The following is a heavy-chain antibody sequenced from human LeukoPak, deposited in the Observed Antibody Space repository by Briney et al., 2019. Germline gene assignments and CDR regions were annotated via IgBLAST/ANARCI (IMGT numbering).Heavy chain of an antibody. CDR2: ISSNGGST. V-gene: IGHV3-64*01. Sequence: GGSLRLSCAASGFTFSSYAMHWVRQAPGKGLEYVSAISSNGGSTYYANSVKGRFTISRDNSKNTLYLQMGSLRAEDMAVYYCARVVVAATSPDYYYYYMDVWGKGTTVTVSS. D-gene: IGHD2-15*01. CDR1: GFTFSSYA. J-gene: IGHJ6*03. CDR3: ARVVVAATSPDYYYYYMDV.